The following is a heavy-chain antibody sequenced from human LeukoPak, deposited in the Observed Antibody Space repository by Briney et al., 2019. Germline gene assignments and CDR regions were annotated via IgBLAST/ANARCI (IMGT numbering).Heavy chain of an antibody. Sequence: GGSLRLSCAASGFIFTDYGMHWVRQAPGKGLEWVAFIRYDGSNKYYADSVKGRFTISRDNSKNTLYLQMNSLRAEDTAVYYCANPWDVYVWGSYWYWGQGTLVTVSS. CDR2: IRYDGSNK. D-gene: IGHD3-16*01. CDR3: ANPWDVYVWGSYWY. J-gene: IGHJ4*02. CDR1: GFIFTDYG. V-gene: IGHV3-30*02.